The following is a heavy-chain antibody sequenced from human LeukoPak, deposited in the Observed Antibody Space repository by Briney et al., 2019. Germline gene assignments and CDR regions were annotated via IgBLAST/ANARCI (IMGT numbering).Heavy chain of an antibody. CDR2: IYYSGST. CDR3: ARYSSSWFRWFDP. Sequence: SETLSLTCAVYGGSFSGYYWSWIRQPPGKGLEWIGYIYYSGSTNYNPSLKSRVTISVDTSKNQFSLKLSSVTAADTAAYYCARYSSSWFRWFDPWGQGTLVTVSS. V-gene: IGHV4-59*01. CDR1: GGSFSGYY. J-gene: IGHJ5*02. D-gene: IGHD6-13*01.